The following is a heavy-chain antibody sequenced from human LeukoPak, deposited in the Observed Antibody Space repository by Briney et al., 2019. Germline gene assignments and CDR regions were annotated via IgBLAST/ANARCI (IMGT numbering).Heavy chain of an antibody. CDR1: GFTFSSYA. D-gene: IGHD1-26*01. Sequence: HPGGSLRLSCAASGFTFSSYAMHWVRQAPGKGLEWVAVISYDGSNKYYAASVKGRFTISRDNSKNTLYLQMNSLRAEDTAVYYCAREVGATIGLVHAFDIWGQGTMVTVSS. J-gene: IGHJ3*02. V-gene: IGHV3-30-3*01. CDR3: AREVGATIGLVHAFDI. CDR2: ISYDGSNK.